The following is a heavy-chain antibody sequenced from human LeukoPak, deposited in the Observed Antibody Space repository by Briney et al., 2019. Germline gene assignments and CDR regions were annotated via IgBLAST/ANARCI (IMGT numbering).Heavy chain of an antibody. D-gene: IGHD6-13*01. CDR1: GYTVTGYY. CDR3: ARRIAETGMDHYYGMDV. J-gene: IGHJ6*02. CDR2: ISPKSGDT. Sequence: ASVKVSCKASGYTVTGYYIHWVRQAPGQGLEWMGWISPKSGDTGHAQKFQGRVTMTRDTSITTAYMEVSRLRSDDTAVYYCARRIAETGMDHYYGMDVWGQGTTVIVSS. V-gene: IGHV1-2*02.